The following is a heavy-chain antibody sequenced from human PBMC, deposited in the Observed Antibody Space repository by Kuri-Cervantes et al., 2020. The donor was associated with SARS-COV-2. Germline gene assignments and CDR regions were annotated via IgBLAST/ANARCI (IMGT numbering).Heavy chain of an antibody. J-gene: IGHJ2*01. CDR1: GGSFSGYH. V-gene: IGHV4-34*12. Sequence: SETLSLTCAVYGGSFSGYHWTWIRQRPGKGLEWIGSIFYGGSTYYNPSLKSRVTISVDTSKNQFSLKLSSVTAADTAVYYCARHLWATVTTRYFDLWGRGPL. CDR3: ARHLWATVTTRYFDL. D-gene: IGHD4-17*01. CDR2: IFYGGST.